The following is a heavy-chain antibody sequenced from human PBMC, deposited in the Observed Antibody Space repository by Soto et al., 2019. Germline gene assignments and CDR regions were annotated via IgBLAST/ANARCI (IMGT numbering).Heavy chain of an antibody. CDR1: GGSISSSSYY. CDR2: IYYSWST. V-gene: IGHV4-39*01. D-gene: IGHD5-12*01. Sequence: LQLQESGPGLVKPSETMYLTCTVSGGSISSSSYYWGWIRQPPGKGLEWIGSIYYSWSTYYNPSLKSRVTISVDTSKNQFSLKLSSVTAADTAVYYCAILVVATITSDYWGQGTLVTVSS. CDR3: AILVVATITSDY. J-gene: IGHJ4*02.